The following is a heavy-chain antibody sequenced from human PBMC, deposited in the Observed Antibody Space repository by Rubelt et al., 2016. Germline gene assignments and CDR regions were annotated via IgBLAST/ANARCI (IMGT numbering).Heavy chain of an antibody. CDR2: IYYSGST. D-gene: IGHD2-21*02. CDR1: GGSISSGGYY. J-gene: IGHJ4*02. CDR3: ARATSVTATPYFDY. Sequence: QVQLQESGPGLVKPSQTLSLTCTVSGGSISSGGYYWSWIRQHPGKGLEWIGYIYYSGSTYYNPSPKSLVTISVDTSKNQFSLKLSSVTAADTAVYYCARATSVTATPYFDYWGQGTLVTVSS. V-gene: IGHV4-31*01.